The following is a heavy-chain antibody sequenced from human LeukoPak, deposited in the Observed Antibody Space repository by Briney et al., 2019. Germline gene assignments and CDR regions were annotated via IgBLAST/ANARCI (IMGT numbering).Heavy chain of an antibody. Sequence: SETLSLTCTVSGGSISSYYWSWIRQPAGKGLEWIGRIYTSGSTNYNPSLKSRVTISVDTSKNQFSLKLSSVTAADTAVYYCAREGYSYGMGGFDYWGQGTLVTVSS. V-gene: IGHV4-4*07. CDR3: AREGYSYGMGGFDY. J-gene: IGHJ4*02. CDR1: GGSISSYY. CDR2: IYTSGST. D-gene: IGHD5-18*01.